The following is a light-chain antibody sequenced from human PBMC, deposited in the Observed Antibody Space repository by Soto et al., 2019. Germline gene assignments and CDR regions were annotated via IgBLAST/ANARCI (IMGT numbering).Light chain of an antibody. CDR1: QGISSY. Sequence: MQVTQSPSSLSASVGDRVIITCRASQGISSYLGWYQQKPGKAPNLLIYDASTLHSGVPSRFSGGGSGTDFTLTISSLQPEDFATYYCQQVNVYPSTFGGGTKVDIK. CDR2: DAS. J-gene: IGKJ4*01. V-gene: IGKV1-9*01. CDR3: QQVNVYPST.